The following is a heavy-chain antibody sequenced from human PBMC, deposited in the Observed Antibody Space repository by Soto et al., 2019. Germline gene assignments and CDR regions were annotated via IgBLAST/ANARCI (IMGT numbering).Heavy chain of an antibody. CDR2: INGTSTVI. Sequence: EVQLVESGGGLVQPGGSLRLSCAASGFRFSTYYMNWVRQTPGKGLEWVSSINGTSTVINYADSVKGRFTISRDNARNTLTLQRDSLRADDTAVYYCLNGDYYVGQGTLVTVSS. CDR1: GFRFSTYY. CDR3: LNGDYY. D-gene: IGHD3-16*01. J-gene: IGHJ4*02. V-gene: IGHV3-48*01.